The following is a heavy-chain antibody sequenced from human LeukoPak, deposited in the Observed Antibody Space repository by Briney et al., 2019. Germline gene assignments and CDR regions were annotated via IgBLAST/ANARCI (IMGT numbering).Heavy chain of an antibody. Sequence: GASVKVSCKASGGTFSSYAISWGRQAPDQGFGWRGRTIPILGIANYAQKFQGRVTITADKSTSTAYMELSSLRSEDTAVYYCARHPYYYGSGSYSGWFDPWGQGTLVTVSS. D-gene: IGHD3-10*01. V-gene: IGHV1-69*04. CDR1: GGTFSSYA. J-gene: IGHJ5*02. CDR3: ARHPYYYGSGSYSGWFDP. CDR2: TIPILGIA.